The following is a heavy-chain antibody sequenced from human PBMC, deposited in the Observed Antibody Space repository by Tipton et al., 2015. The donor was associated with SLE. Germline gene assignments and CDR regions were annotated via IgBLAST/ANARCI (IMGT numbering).Heavy chain of an antibody. Sequence: TLSLTCTVSGGSITTYYWSWIRQPPGKGLEWIGYIFSTESTNYNPSVKSRVTISVDTSKNQFSLKLSSVTATDTAVYYCARGYQLPLGPYYYYYMDVWGKGTTVTVSS. CDR3: ARGYQLPLGPYYYYYMDV. CDR2: IFSTEST. CDR1: GGSITTYY. J-gene: IGHJ6*03. D-gene: IGHD2-2*01. V-gene: IGHV4-59*08.